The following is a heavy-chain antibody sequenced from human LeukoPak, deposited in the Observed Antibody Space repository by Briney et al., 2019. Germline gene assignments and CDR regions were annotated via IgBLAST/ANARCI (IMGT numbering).Heavy chain of an antibody. CDR1: GGSISSGGYY. Sequence: PSQTLSLTCTVSGGSISSGGYYWSWIRQHPGKGLEWIGYIYYSGSTDYNPSLKSRVTISVDTSKNQFSLKLSPVTAADTAVYYCARYSSSTRAFDYWGQGTLVTVSS. CDR2: IYYSGST. J-gene: IGHJ4*02. V-gene: IGHV4-31*03. D-gene: IGHD2-2*01. CDR3: ARYSSSTRAFDY.